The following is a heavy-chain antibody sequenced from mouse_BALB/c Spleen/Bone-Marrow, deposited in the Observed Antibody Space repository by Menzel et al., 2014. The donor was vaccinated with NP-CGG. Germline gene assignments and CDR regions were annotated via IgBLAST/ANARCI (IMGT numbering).Heavy chain of an antibody. CDR1: GYAFRSYW. Sequence: VQLQQSGAELVRPGSSVKISCKASGYAFRSYWMNWVKQRPGQGLEWIGQVYPGDGDTNYNGKFKGKATLTADKSSSTAYMQLSSLTSEDSAVYFCARAEGKYCGMDYWGQGTSVTVSS. V-gene: IGHV1-80*01. CDR3: ARAEGKYCGMDY. CDR2: VYPGDGDT. D-gene: IGHD2-1*01. J-gene: IGHJ4*01.